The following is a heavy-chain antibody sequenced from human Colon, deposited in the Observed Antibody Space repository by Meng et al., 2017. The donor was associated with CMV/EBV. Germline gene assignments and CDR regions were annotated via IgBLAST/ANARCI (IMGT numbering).Heavy chain of an antibody. CDR3: ARPADVLVIAKGLDY. V-gene: IGHV3-30*19. D-gene: IGHD2-15*01. Sequence: GGSLRLSCAASGFTFSSYAMAWVRQAPGKGLEWVAAISKDGTSIYYAESVKGRFTISRDNSKNTLFLQMNSLRPEDTAIYYCARPADVLVIAKGLDYWGQGTLVTVSS. CDR2: ISKDGTSI. J-gene: IGHJ4*02. CDR1: GFTFSSYA.